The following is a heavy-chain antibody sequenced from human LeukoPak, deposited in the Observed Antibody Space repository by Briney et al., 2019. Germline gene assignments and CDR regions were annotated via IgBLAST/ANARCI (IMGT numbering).Heavy chain of an antibody. D-gene: IGHD3-16*01. Sequence: GGSLRLSCAASGFIVSGDFMSWVRQAPGKGLEWVANIKHDGSEQIYVDSVKGRFTISRDNAKDSVYLQMNSLRAEDTAVYYCTRGLGEHGGVSDRWGQGTLVIVS. CDR3: TRGLGEHGGVSDR. J-gene: IGHJ5*02. V-gene: IGHV3-7*01. CDR1: GFIVSGDF. CDR2: IKHDGSEQ.